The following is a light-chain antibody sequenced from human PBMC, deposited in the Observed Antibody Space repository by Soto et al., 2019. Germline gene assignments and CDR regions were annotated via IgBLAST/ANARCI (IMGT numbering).Light chain of an antibody. V-gene: IGKV3-15*01. CDR1: QRVSSN. CDR2: GIS. Sequence: EIVMTQSPATLSVSPGERATLSCRASQRVSSNLAWYQQKPGQPPRLLIYGISTRATGIPATFSGSGSGTEFTLTISSLQSEDFAVYYCQQYNSWPPTSTFGQGTKLEIK. CDR3: QQYNSWPPTST. J-gene: IGKJ2*01.